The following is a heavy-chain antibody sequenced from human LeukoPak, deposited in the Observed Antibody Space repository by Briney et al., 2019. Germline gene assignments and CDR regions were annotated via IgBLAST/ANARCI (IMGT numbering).Heavy chain of an antibody. J-gene: IGHJ4*02. CDR2: INDSGST. D-gene: IGHD6-13*01. CDR3: ASRPVEINQQPLGPIFDY. V-gene: IGHV4-34*01. CDR1: GGSFSGYY. Sequence: SETLSLTCAVYGGSFSGYYWSWIRQPPGKGLEWIGEINDSGSTNYNPSLKSRVTISVDTSKNQFSLKLSSVTAADTAVYYCASRPVEINQQPLGPIFDYWGQGTLVTVSS.